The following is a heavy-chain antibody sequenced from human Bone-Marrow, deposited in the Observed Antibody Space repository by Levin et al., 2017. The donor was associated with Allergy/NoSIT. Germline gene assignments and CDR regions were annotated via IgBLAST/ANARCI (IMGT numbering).Heavy chain of an antibody. J-gene: IGHJ5*02. CDR2: IYYSGTT. D-gene: IGHD1-1*01. V-gene: IGHV4-31*11. CDR3: ATENAGFDP. Sequence: PSETLSLTCEVSGGSIISGGSFWTWIRQYPGKGLEWIGYIYYSGTTSYNPSLESRATISIDTSKNQFSLKIRSVTAADTAFYYCATENAGFDPWGQGILVTVSS. CDR1: GGSIISGGSF.